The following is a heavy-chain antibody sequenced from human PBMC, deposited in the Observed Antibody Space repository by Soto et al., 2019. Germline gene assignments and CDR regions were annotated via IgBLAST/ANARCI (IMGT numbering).Heavy chain of an antibody. CDR1: GFTFSSYA. CDR3: AKDPHGDYLLNWFDP. J-gene: IGHJ5*02. Sequence: GGSLRLSCAASGFTFSSYAMTWVHQAPGKGLEWVSVISGSGGSTYYADSVKGRFTISRDNSKNTLYLQMNSLRAEDTAVYYCAKDPHGDYLLNWFDPWGQGTLVTVSS. D-gene: IGHD4-17*01. V-gene: IGHV3-23*01. CDR2: ISGSGGST.